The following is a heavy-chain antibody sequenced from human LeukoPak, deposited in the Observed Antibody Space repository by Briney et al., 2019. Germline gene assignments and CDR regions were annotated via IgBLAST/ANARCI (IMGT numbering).Heavy chain of an antibody. CDR1: GYTFTGYY. V-gene: IGHV1-2*04. J-gene: IGHJ3*02. CDR3: ARKRGATDSSGYTSNDAFDI. Sequence: ASVKVSCKASGYTFTGYYMHWVRQAPGQGLEWMGWINPNSGGTNYAQKFQGWVTMTRDTSISTAYMELSRLRSDDTAVYYCARKRGATDSSGYTSNDAFDIWGQGTMVTVSS. D-gene: IGHD3-22*01. CDR2: INPNSGGT.